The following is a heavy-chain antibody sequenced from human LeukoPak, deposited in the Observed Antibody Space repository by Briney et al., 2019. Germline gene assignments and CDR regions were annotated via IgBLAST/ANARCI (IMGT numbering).Heavy chain of an antibody. Sequence: GGSLRLSCAVSGFTFSNYWMHWVRQAPGKGLVWVSRINNEESSITYADSVKGRFTISRDNAKNTLYLQMNSLRVEDTAVYCCARGYSSNYRVDYWGQGTLVTVSS. V-gene: IGHV3-74*01. D-gene: IGHD6-13*01. CDR3: ARGYSSNYRVDY. CDR2: INNEESSI. CDR1: GFTFSNYW. J-gene: IGHJ4*02.